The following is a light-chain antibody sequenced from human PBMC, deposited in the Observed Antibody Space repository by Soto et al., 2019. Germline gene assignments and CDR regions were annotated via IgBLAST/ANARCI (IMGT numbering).Light chain of an antibody. CDR1: QSVSSSY. V-gene: IGKV3-20*01. CDR2: GAS. CDR3: QQYGSSPPPIT. Sequence: EILLTQSPGTLSLSPGERATLSCRASQSVSSSYLAWYQQKPGQATRLLLYGASSRATAIPDRFSGSGSGTDFTRTISRLEPEDFAVYYCQQYGSSPPPITFGQGTRLEIK. J-gene: IGKJ5*01.